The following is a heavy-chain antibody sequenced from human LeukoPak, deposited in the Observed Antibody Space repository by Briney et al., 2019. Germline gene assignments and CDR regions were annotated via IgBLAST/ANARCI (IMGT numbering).Heavy chain of an antibody. D-gene: IGHD1-26*01. J-gene: IGHJ4*02. Sequence: GGSLRLSCAASGFTFSNAWMSWVRQAPGKGLEWVGRIKSKTAGGTTDYAAPVKGRFTISRDDSKNTLYLQMNSLKTEDTAVYYCTTGVGSGSYFHWGQGTLVTVSS. CDR3: TTGVGSGSYFH. CDR2: IKSKTAGGTT. CDR1: GFTFSNAW. V-gene: IGHV3-15*01.